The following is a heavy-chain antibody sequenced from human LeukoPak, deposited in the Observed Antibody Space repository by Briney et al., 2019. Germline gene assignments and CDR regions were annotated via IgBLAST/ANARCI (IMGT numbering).Heavy chain of an antibody. Sequence: GGSLRLSCAASGFTFSSYAMHWVRQAPGKGLEYVSAISSNGGSTYYANSVKGRFTISRDNSKNTLYLQMGSLRAEDMAVYYCARLSRNRKYFDYWGQGTLVTVSS. D-gene: IGHD1-14*01. CDR3: ARLSRNRKYFDY. CDR2: ISSNGGST. CDR1: GFTFSSYA. V-gene: IGHV3-64*01. J-gene: IGHJ4*02.